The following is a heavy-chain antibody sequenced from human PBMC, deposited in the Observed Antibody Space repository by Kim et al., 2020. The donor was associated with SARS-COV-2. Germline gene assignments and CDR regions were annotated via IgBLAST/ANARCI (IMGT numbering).Heavy chain of an antibody. CDR2: YTRGRT. J-gene: IGHJ4*02. V-gene: IGHV4-4*07. CDR3: ASALGH. D-gene: IGHD3-16*02. Sequence: YTRGRTNYTPYLRSRVTMSVDMSKNQFSLKLSSVTAADTAVYYCASALGHWGQGTLVTVSS.